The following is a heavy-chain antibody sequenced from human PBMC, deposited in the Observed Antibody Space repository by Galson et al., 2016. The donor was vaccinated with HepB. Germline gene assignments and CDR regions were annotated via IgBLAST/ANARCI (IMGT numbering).Heavy chain of an antibody. V-gene: IGHV3-48*02. CDR1: GFAFRTYS. CDR2: ISGSSNTI. D-gene: IGHD3-22*01. J-gene: IGHJ4*02. Sequence: SLRLSCAASGFAFRTYSTNWVRQAPGKGLEWVSYISGSSNTIMYADSVQGRFTISRDNAKNSVHLEMNNLRDEDTAVYYCARDSPLVVIKGTLDYWGQGTLVTVSS. CDR3: ARDSPLVVIKGTLDY.